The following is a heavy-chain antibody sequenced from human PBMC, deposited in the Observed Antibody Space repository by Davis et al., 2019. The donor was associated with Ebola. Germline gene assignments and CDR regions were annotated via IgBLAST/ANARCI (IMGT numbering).Heavy chain of an antibody. CDR1: GFTFSSYA. V-gene: IGHV3-23*01. Sequence: PGGSLRLSCAASGFTFSSYAMSWVRQAPGKGLEFVSAITGNSVNTHFADSVKGRFTISRDNSRNTLYLQMNSLRDEDTAVYYCAKEIYSLGYRGFDYWGQGTLVSVSS. CDR3: AKEIYSLGYRGFDY. D-gene: IGHD5-18*01. J-gene: IGHJ4*02. CDR2: ITGNSVNT.